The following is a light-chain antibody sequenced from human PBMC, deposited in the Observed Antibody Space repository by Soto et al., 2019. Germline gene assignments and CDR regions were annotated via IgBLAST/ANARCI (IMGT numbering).Light chain of an antibody. Sequence: DIQMTQSPSSLSASVGDRVTITCRASQSISSYLNWYQQKPGKAPKLLIYDAYSLESGVPSRFSGSGSGAEFTLTISSLQPDDFATYYCQQYNHYSGLTFGGGTKVDIK. CDR2: DAY. V-gene: IGKV1-5*01. J-gene: IGKJ4*01. CDR3: QQYNHYSGLT. CDR1: QSISSY.